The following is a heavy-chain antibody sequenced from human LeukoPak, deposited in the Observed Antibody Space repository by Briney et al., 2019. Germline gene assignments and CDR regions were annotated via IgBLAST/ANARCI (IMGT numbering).Heavy chain of an antibody. CDR2: ISSSSSYI. J-gene: IGHJ4*02. Sequence: GGSLRPSCAASGFTFSTFAMIWVRQPPGKGLEWVSSISSSSSYIYYADSVKGRFTISRDNAKNSLYLQMNSLRAEDTAVYYCARGTMFPYYFDYWGQGTLVTVSS. V-gene: IGHV3-21*01. D-gene: IGHD3-10*02. CDR3: ARGTMFPYYFDY. CDR1: GFTFSTFA.